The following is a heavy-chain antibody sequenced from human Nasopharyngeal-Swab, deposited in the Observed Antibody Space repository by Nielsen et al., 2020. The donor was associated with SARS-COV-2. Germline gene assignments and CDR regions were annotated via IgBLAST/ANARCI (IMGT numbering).Heavy chain of an antibody. D-gene: IGHD6-13*01. CDR3: ARARALMSRAAAVDY. Sequence: ASVKVSCKASGYTFTSYYMHWVRQAPGQGLEWMGIINPSGGSTSYAQKFQGRVTMTRDTSTSTVYMELSSLRSEDTAVYYCARARALMSRAAAVDYWGQGTLVTVSS. CDR2: INPSGGST. V-gene: IGHV1-46*01. J-gene: IGHJ4*02. CDR1: GYTFTSYY.